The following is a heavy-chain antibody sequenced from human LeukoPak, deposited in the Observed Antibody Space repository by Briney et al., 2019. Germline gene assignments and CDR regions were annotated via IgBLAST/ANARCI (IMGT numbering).Heavy chain of an antibody. D-gene: IGHD2-15*01. CDR2: IKQDGSEK. Sequence: SGGSLRLSCAASGFTFSSYWMSWVRQAPGKGLEWVANIKQDGSEKYYVDSVRGRFTISRDNAKNSLYLQMNSLKTEDTAVYYCTSNYCSGGSCYLYWGQGTLVTVSS. V-gene: IGHV3-7*03. CDR3: TSNYCSGGSCYLY. J-gene: IGHJ4*02. CDR1: GFTFSSYW.